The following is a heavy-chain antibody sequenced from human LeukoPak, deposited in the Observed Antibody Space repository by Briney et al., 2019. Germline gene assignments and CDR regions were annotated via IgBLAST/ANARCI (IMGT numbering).Heavy chain of an antibody. CDR2: IYYSGST. Sequence: PSETLSLTCTVSGDSMSGYYWSWIRQPPGKGLEWIGYIYYSGSTNYDSSLKSRVTIQVDTSKSQFSLKLSSVTAADTAVYYCARTYGSKSNYYFDYWGQGTLVTVSS. CDR3: ARTYGSKSNYYFDY. D-gene: IGHD3-10*01. J-gene: IGHJ4*02. V-gene: IGHV4-59*01. CDR1: GDSMSGYY.